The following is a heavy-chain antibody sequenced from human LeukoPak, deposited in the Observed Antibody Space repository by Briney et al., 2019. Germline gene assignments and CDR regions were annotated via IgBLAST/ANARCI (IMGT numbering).Heavy chain of an antibody. D-gene: IGHD4-17*01. V-gene: IGHV4-39*07. CDR1: GGSITSSSYY. J-gene: IGHJ3*02. CDR2: VYYSGNT. Sequence: SETLSLTCTVSGGSITSSSYYWGWIRQPPGKGLEWIGSVYYSGNTYYNSSLKSRVTISVDTSKNQFSLRLSSVTAADTAIYYCTREYGFMTTVFHAFDIWGQGTMVTVSS. CDR3: TREYGFMTTVFHAFDI.